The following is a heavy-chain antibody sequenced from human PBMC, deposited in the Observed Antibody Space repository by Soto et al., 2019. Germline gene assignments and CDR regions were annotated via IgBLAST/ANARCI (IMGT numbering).Heavy chain of an antibody. D-gene: IGHD5-18*01. V-gene: IGHV1-69*13. CDR1: GGTFSSYA. J-gene: IGHJ5*02. Sequence: GASVKVSCKASGGTFSSYAISWVRQAPGQGLEWMGGIIPIFGTANYAQKFQGRVTITADESTSTAYMELSSLRSEDTAVYYCARDLSGYSYGYVGVEAAGSYNWFDPWGQGTLVTVSS. CDR2: IIPIFGTA. CDR3: ARDLSGYSYGYVGVEAAGSYNWFDP.